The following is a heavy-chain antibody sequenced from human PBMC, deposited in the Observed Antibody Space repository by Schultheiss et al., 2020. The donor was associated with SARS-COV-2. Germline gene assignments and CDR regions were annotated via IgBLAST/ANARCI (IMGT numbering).Heavy chain of an antibody. CDR1: GGSISSGGYY. V-gene: IGHV4-31*03. J-gene: IGHJ4*02. CDR2: IYYSGST. Sequence: SQTLSLTCTVSGGSISSGGYYWSWIRQHPGKGLEWIGYIYYSGSTYYNPSLKSRVTISVDTSKNQFSLKLSSVTAADTAVYYCARQLWELLPDHFDYWGQGTLVTVSS. D-gene: IGHD1-26*01. CDR3: ARQLWELLPDHFDY.